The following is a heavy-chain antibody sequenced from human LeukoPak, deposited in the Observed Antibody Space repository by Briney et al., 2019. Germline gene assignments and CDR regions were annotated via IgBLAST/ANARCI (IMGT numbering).Heavy chain of an antibody. V-gene: IGHV1-8*03. CDR2: MNPNSGNT. Sequence: GASVKVSCKASGGTFSSYAISWVRQAPGQGLEWMGWMNPNSGNTGYAQKFQGRVTITRNTSISTAYMELSSLRSEDTAVYYCARGTIFMDVWGKGTTVTVSS. CDR3: ARGTIFMDV. D-gene: IGHD3-3*01. CDR1: GGTFSSYA. J-gene: IGHJ6*03.